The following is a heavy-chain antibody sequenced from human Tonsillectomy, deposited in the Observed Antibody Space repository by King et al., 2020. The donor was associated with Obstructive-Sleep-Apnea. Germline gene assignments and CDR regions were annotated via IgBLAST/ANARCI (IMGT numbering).Heavy chain of an antibody. CDR1: GYTFTSAE. CDR3: ARGSSRSFDL. J-gene: IGHJ4*02. Sequence: VQLVESGAEVKKPGASVTVSCTASGYTFTSAEIHWVRQAPGQGLEWMGWMNPNSGNTAYVQKFQGRVTMTRSPSISTAYMELTRLRSTDTAVYFCARGSSRSFDLWGQGTLVTVSS. D-gene: IGHD6-13*01. V-gene: IGHV1-8*01. CDR2: MNPNSGNT.